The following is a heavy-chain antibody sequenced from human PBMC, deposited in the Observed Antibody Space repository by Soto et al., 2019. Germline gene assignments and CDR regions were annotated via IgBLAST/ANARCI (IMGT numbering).Heavy chain of an antibody. J-gene: IGHJ6*03. Sequence: QVQLQQWGAGLLKPSETLSLTCAVYGGSFSDYYWTWIRQPPGKGLEWIWDIDDSGSTNYNPSLMSRVTISVDTSKDQFSLKLSSVTAADTAVYYCARPTRTWYSHYYYYMDVWGKGTTVTVSS. CDR1: GGSFSDYY. V-gene: IGHV4-34*01. D-gene: IGHD6-13*01. CDR2: IDDSGST. CDR3: ARPTRTWYSHYYYYMDV.